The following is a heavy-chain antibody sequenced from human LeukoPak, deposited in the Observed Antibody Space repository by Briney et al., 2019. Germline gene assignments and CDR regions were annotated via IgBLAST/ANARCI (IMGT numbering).Heavy chain of an antibody. Sequence: GESLKISCKGSGDTFTSYWIGWVRQMPGKGLEWMGIIYPGDSDTRYSPSFQGQVTISADKSISTAYLQWSSLKASDTAMYYCARISGSYSNYYYGMDVWGQGTTVTVSS. CDR1: GDTFTSYW. V-gene: IGHV5-51*01. CDR3: ARISGSYSNYYYGMDV. J-gene: IGHJ6*02. D-gene: IGHD1-26*01. CDR2: IYPGDSDT.